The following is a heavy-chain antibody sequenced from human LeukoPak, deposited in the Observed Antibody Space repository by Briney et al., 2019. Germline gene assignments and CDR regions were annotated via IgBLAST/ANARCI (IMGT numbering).Heavy chain of an antibody. J-gene: IGHJ5*02. CDR2: ISSSSSYI. CDR1: GFTFSSYS. V-gene: IGHV3-21*01. D-gene: IGHD6-6*01. Sequence: PGGSLRLSCAASGFTFSSYSMNWVRQAPGKGLEWVSSISSSSSYIYYADSVKGRFTISRDNAKNSLYLQMNSLRAEDTAVYYCARGPIAARPRWFDPWGQGTLVTVSS. CDR3: ARGPIAARPRWFDP.